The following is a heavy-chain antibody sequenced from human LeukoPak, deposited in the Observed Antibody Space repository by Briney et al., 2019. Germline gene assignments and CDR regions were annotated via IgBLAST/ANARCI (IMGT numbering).Heavy chain of an antibody. D-gene: IGHD6-19*01. CDR2: IYYSGST. V-gene: IGHV4-39*01. J-gene: IGHJ4*02. Sequence: PSETLSLTCTVSGGSISSSSYYWGWLRQPPGKGLEWLGSIYYSGSTYYNPSLKSRVTISVDTSKNQFSLKLSSVTAADTAVYYCASPGSSGWYRPPPIFDYWGQGTLVTVSS. CDR3: ASPGSSGWYRPPPIFDY. CDR1: GGSISSSSYY.